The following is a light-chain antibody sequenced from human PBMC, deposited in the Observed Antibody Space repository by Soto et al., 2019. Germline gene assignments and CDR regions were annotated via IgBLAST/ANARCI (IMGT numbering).Light chain of an antibody. J-gene: IGKJ1*01. CDR3: HQRQSCSRT. CDR2: QTS. V-gene: IGKV1-5*01. CDR1: QYINTR. Sequence: EIQLTQSPSTLSASLGDRVTLTCRASQYINTRLAWYQHRPGQAPRLLIYQTSLWAAGIPARFSASGSGTDFTLTISDVQPDDFALYYCHQRQSCSRTFGQGTKVDIK.